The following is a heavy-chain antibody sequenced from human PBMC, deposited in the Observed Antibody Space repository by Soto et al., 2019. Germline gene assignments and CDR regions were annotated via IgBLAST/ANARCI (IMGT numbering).Heavy chain of an antibody. CDR3: ARAKYSKYAFDI. D-gene: IGHD6-6*01. J-gene: IGHJ3*02. V-gene: IGHV4-59*01. Sequence: PSETLSLTCTVSGGSISSYYWSWIRQPPGKGLEWIGYIYYSGSTNYNPSIKSRVTISVDTSKNQFSLKLSSVAAADTAVYYCARAKYSKYAFDIWGQGTMVTVSS. CDR2: IYYSGST. CDR1: GGSISSYY.